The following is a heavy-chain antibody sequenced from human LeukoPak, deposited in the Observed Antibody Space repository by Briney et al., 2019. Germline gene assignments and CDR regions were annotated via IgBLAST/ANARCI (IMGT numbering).Heavy chain of an antibody. CDR3: AKEQIAVAGYYFDN. V-gene: IGHV3-23*01. J-gene: IGHJ4*02. CDR1: GFTLSSYA. D-gene: IGHD6-19*01. CDR2: IGVNGGRT. Sequence: HPGGSLRLSCAVSGFTLSSYAMSSVRQAPGKGLEWVSGIGVNGGRTYYAASVKGRFTISRDNSKNTLYLQVNSLRAEDTGVYYCAKEQIAVAGYYFDNWGQGTPVTVSS.